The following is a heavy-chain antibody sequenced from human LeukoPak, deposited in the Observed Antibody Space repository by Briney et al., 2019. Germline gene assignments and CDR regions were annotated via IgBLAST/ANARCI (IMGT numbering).Heavy chain of an antibody. J-gene: IGHJ6*03. CDR3: ARDQITMIVVDFYYYYYMDV. CDR2: ISWDGGST. CDR1: GFTFDDYA. V-gene: IGHV3-43D*03. D-gene: IGHD3-22*01. Sequence: PGGSLRLSCAASGFTFDDYAMHWVRQAPGKGLEWVSLISWDGGSTYYADSVKGRFTISRDNAKNSLYLQMNSLRAEDTAVYYCARDQITMIVVDFYYYYYMDVWGKGTTVTVSS.